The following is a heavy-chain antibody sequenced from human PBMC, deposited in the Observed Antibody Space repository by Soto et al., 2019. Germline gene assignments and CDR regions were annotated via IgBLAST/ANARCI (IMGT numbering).Heavy chain of an antibody. Sequence: PGGSLRLSCAASGFSFSNYEMNWVRQAPGKGLEWVAYISSGGDTIHYADSVRGRFTVSRDNARNSLSLQMNTLRVEDTALYYCARDRAAGGYWGQGTLVTVPS. CDR1: GFSFSNYE. J-gene: IGHJ4*02. CDR2: ISSGGDTI. D-gene: IGHD6-13*01. CDR3: ARDRAAGGY. V-gene: IGHV3-48*03.